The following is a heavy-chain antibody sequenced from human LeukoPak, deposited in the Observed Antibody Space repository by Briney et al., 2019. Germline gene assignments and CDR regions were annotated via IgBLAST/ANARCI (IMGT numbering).Heavy chain of an antibody. CDR2: ISSSGGST. V-gene: IGHV3-23*01. CDR1: GFTFGNYA. D-gene: IGHD3-22*01. Sequence: PGGSLRLSCAASGFTFGNYAMSWVRQAPGKGLEWVSAISSSGGSTYYADSVKGRFTIFRDNSKNTLYVHMNSLRADDTAVYYCAIDDSTGYSGYWGQGTLVTVSS. J-gene: IGHJ4*02. CDR3: AIDDSTGYSGY.